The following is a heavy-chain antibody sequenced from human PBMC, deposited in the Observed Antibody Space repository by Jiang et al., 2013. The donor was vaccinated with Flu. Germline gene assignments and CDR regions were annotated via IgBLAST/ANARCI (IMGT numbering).Heavy chain of an antibody. CDR3: AKDKVPYSSTIMAFDF. CDR1: GFTFGDYA. CDR2: ISWNNGGI. D-gene: IGHD6-19*01. Sequence: VQLLESGGGLVQPGRSLRLSCAASGFTFGDYAMHWVRQTPGKGLEWVSSISWNNGGIAYANSVKGRFTISRDNAKSSLYLQMNSLRAEDTALYYCAKDKVPYSSTIMAFDFWGQGTLVTVSS. J-gene: IGHJ4*02. V-gene: IGHV3-9*01.